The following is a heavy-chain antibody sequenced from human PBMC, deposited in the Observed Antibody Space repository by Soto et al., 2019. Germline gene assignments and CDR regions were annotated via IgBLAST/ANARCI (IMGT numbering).Heavy chain of an antibody. CDR1: GDSVSSNSAA. CDR3: ARDHWGLDSSGWYHGAIDP. J-gene: IGHJ5*02. Sequence: SQTLSLTCAISGDSVSSNSAAWNWIRQSPSRGLEWLGRTYYRSKWYNDYAVSVKSRITINPDTSKNQFSLQLNSVTPEDTAVYYCARDHWGLDSSGWYHGAIDPWGQGTLVTVSS. V-gene: IGHV6-1*01. CDR2: TYYRSKWYN. D-gene: IGHD6-19*01.